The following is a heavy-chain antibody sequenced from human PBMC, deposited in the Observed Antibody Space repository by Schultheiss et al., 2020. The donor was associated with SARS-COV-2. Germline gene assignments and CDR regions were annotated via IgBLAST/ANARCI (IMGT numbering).Heavy chain of an antibody. D-gene: IGHD3-3*01. Sequence: SETLSLTCTVSGGSISSYYWSWIRQPPEKGLEWIGYIYYSGSTNYNPSLKSRVTISVDTSKNQFSLKLSSVTAADTAVYYCARGGGDYDFWSGYQLYYYYYGMDVWGQGTTVTVSS. CDR3: ARGGGDYDFWSGYQLYYYYYGMDV. V-gene: IGHV4-59*01. CDR2: IYYSGST. CDR1: GGSISSYY. J-gene: IGHJ6*02.